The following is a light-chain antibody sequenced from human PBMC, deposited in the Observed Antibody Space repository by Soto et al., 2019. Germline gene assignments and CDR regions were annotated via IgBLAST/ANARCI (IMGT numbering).Light chain of an antibody. CDR3: QQYNDWPWT. J-gene: IGKJ1*01. CDR2: GAA. V-gene: IGKV3-15*01. Sequence: EILMTESPFTLSVSPGERATLSCRASQSVSTKLAWYQHKPGQAPRLLIYGAATRAPDVPARFSGSGSGTDFILTISSLQSEDFAVYYCQQYNDWPWTFGQGTKVDIK. CDR1: QSVSTK.